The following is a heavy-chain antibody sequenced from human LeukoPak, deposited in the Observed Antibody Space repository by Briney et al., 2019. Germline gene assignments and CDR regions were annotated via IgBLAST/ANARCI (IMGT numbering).Heavy chain of an antibody. CDR2: ISGSSSTI. Sequence: GGSLRLSCAASGFTFSSYSMNWVRQAPGKGLEWVSYISGSSSTIYYADSVRGRFTISRDNAKNSLYLQMNSLRAEDTAVYYCARPHNNWRWYFDLWGRGTLVTVSS. D-gene: IGHD3-3*01. CDR1: GFTFSSYS. CDR3: ARPHNNWRWYFDL. V-gene: IGHV3-48*04. J-gene: IGHJ2*01.